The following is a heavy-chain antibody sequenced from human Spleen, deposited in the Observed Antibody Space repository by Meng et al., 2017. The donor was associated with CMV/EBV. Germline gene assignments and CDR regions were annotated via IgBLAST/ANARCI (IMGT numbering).Heavy chain of an antibody. CDR2: IIPILDIE. D-gene: IGHD2-2*01. Sequence: KASGATFTGYYIHWVLQAPGPGLEWRGGIIPILDIENYAQEVACRVTITADKSTSTAYMELSSLRSEDTAVYYCARGLGASSTSFDPWGQGTLVTVSS. CDR3: ARGLGASSTSFDP. CDR1: GATFTGYY. J-gene: IGHJ5*02. V-gene: IGHV1-69*10.